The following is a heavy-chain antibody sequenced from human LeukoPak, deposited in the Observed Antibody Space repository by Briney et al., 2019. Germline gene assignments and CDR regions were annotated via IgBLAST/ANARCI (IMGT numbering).Heavy chain of an antibody. CDR1: GYTFTGYY. J-gene: IGHJ3*02. CDR2: INPNSGGT. Sequence: ASVKASCKASGYTFTGYYMHWVRQAPGQGLEWMGWINPNSGGTNYAQKFQGWVTMTRDTSISTAYMELSRLRSDDTAVYYCARDTTARAFDIWGQGTMVTVSS. CDR3: ARDTTARAFDI. V-gene: IGHV1-2*04. D-gene: IGHD4-17*01.